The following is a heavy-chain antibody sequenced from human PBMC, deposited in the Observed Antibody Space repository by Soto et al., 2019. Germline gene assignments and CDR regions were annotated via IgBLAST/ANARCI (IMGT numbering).Heavy chain of an antibody. V-gene: IGHV3-30-3*01. CDR2: ISYDGSNK. CDR3: ARGGKTYYYDSSGYYYDY. Sequence: VQLVESGGGVVQPGRSLRLSCAASGFTFSSYAMHWVRQAPGKGLEWVAVISYDGSNKYYADSVKGRFTISRDNSKNTLYLQMNSLRAEDTAVYYCARGGKTYYYDSSGYYYDYWGQGTLVTVSS. D-gene: IGHD3-22*01. J-gene: IGHJ4*02. CDR1: GFTFSSYA.